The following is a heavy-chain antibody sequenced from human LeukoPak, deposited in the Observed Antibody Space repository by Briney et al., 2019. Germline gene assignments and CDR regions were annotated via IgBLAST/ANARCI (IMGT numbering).Heavy chain of an antibody. CDR2: IYYSGST. V-gene: IGHV4-30-4*01. Sequence: SETLSLTCTVSGDSISSGDYYWSWIRQPPGKGLEWIGYIYYSGSTSYNPSLRSRVTISVDTSKNQFSLRLNSVTAADTAVYYCARAVAVAGHGVNWFDPWGQGTLVTVSS. J-gene: IGHJ5*02. CDR1: GDSISSGDYY. CDR3: ARAVAVAGHGVNWFDP. D-gene: IGHD6-19*01.